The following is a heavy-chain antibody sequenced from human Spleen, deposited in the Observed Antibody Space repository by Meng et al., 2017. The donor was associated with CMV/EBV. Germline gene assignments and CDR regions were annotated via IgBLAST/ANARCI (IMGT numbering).Heavy chain of an antibody. J-gene: IGHJ4*02. CDR3: ARGFRSYYFDS. Sequence: SGKASGNILTSHYFHWVRQAPGQGLEWLGVINPSAGTTDYARKFQVRVTMTRDTSTRTVYMELSSLRSEDTAIYYCARGFRSYYFDSWGQGTLVTVSS. D-gene: IGHD3-3*01. CDR1: GNILTSHY. CDR2: INPSAGTT. V-gene: IGHV1-46*01.